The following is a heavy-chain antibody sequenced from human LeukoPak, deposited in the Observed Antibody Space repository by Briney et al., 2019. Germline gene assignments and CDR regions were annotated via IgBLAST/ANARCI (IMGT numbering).Heavy chain of an antibody. CDR2: INPSGGST. D-gene: IGHD5-18*01. Sequence: ASVKVSCKASGYTFTSYYMHWVRQAPGQGLEWMGIINPSGGSTSYAQKFQGRVTMTRDTSTSTVYMELSSLRSEDTAVYYCASLFGYSYGFGLGEDYWGQGTLVTVSS. V-gene: IGHV1-46*01. CDR1: GYTFTSYY. CDR3: ASLFGYSYGFGLGEDY. J-gene: IGHJ4*02.